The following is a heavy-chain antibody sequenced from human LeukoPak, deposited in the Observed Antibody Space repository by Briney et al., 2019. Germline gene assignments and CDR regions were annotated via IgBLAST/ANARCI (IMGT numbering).Heavy chain of an antibody. V-gene: IGHV4-34*01. CDR2: INHSGST. CDR1: GGSFRGYY. D-gene: IGHD2-15*01. CDR3: ARGGYCSGGSCCSGKFDC. Sequence: PSETLSLTCAVHGGSFRGYYWSWIRQPPGKGLEWIGEINHSGSTNYNPSLKSRVTISVDTSNIQFSLKLSSVSAADTAVYYCARGGYCSGGSCCSGKFDCWGQGTLVTVSS. J-gene: IGHJ4*02.